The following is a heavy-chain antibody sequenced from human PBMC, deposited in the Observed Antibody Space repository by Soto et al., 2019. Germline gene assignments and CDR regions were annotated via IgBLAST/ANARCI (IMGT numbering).Heavy chain of an antibody. D-gene: IGHD1-26*01. CDR3: ARTIVGGVVHAFDF. Sequence: EVQLLESGRGLMQPGGSLRLSCAASGFTFSSYAMNWVRQAPGQGLEWVSTVSDSGGSTYYADTVQGRFTISRDNSKNTLFLHMNSLGAEDTAIYYCARTIVGGVVHAFDFWGQGTLVTVSS. CDR1: GFTFSSYA. V-gene: IGHV3-23*01. J-gene: IGHJ4*02. CDR2: VSDSGGST.